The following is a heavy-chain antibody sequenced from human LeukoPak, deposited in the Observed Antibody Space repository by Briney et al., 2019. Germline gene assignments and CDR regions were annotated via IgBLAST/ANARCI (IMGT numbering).Heavy chain of an antibody. J-gene: IGHJ4*02. V-gene: IGHV1-18*01. CDR3: ARVWDRFLEWLLSYEYHDFDY. Sequence: ASVKVSCKASGYTFTSYGISWVRQAPGQGLEWMGWISAYNGNTNYAQKLQGRVTMTTDTSTSTAYMELRSLRSDDTAVYYCARVWDRFLEWLLSYEYHDFDYWGRGTLVTVSS. CDR1: GYTFTSYG. CDR2: ISAYNGNT. D-gene: IGHD3-3*01.